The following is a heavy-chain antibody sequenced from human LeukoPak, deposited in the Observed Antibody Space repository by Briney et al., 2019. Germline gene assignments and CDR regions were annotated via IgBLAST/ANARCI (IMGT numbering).Heavy chain of an antibody. CDR3: ARESGSGSYYNAPNYYYGMDV. CDR2: ISAYNGNT. D-gene: IGHD3-10*01. Sequence: GASVKVSCKASGYTFTSYGISWVRQAPGQGLEWMGGISAYNGNTNYAQKLQGRVTMTTDTSTSTAYMELRSLRSDDTAVYYCARESGSGSYYNAPNYYYGMDVWGQGTTVTVSS. CDR1: GYTFTSYG. V-gene: IGHV1-18*01. J-gene: IGHJ6*02.